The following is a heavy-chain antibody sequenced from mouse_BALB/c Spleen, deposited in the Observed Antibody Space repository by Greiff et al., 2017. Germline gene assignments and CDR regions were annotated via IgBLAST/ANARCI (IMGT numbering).Heavy chain of an antibody. J-gene: IGHJ1*01. CDR1: GFTFSSYA. V-gene: IGHV5-6-5*01. CDR3: ARRTTGYFDV. Sequence: EVQRVESGGGLVKPGGSLKLSCAASGFTFSSYAMSWVRQTPEKRLEWVASISSGGSTYYPDTVKGRFTISRDNAKNTLYLQMSSLKSEDTAMYYCARRTTGYFDVWGAGTTVTVSS. CDR2: ISSGGST.